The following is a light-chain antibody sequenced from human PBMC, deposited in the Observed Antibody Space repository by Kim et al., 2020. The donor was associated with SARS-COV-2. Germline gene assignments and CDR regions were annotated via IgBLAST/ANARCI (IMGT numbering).Light chain of an antibody. Sequence: SSALTQDPAVSVALGQTVRITCQGASLKDNYASWYQQKPGQAPILVIYGENNRPSEIPDLFSGSRSGDTASLTITAAQAEDDADYYCNSRDNSGDHWVFGGGTKVTVL. CDR3: NSRDNSGDHWV. V-gene: IGLV3-19*01. J-gene: IGLJ3*02. CDR1: SLKDNY. CDR2: GEN.